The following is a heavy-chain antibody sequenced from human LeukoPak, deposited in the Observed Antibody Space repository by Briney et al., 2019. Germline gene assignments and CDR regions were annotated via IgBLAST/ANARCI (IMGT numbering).Heavy chain of an antibody. J-gene: IGHJ6*03. V-gene: IGHV3-48*03. CDR3: ARDGYLSPYYYYYYMDV. CDR1: GFTFSSYE. D-gene: IGHD5-18*01. CDR2: ISSSGSTI. Sequence: GGSLRLSCAASGFTFSSYEMNWVRQAPGKGLEWVSYISSSGSTIYYADSVKGRFTISRDNAKNPLYLQMNSLRAEDTAVYYCARDGYLSPYYYYYYMDVWGKGTTVTVSS.